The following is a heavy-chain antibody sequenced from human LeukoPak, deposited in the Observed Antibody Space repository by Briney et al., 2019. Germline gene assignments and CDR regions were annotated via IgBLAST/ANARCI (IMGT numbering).Heavy chain of an antibody. Sequence: ASVKVSCKASGYTFTGYYMHWVRQAPGQGLEWMGWINPNSGGTNYAQKFQGRVTMTRDTSISTAYMELSGLRSDDTAVYYCARDDLVYYYGSGSGDVYYYYGMDVWGQGTTATDSS. CDR3: ARDDLVYYYGSGSGDVYYYYGMDV. CDR1: GYTFTGYY. CDR2: INPNSGGT. D-gene: IGHD3-10*01. J-gene: IGHJ6*02. V-gene: IGHV1-2*02.